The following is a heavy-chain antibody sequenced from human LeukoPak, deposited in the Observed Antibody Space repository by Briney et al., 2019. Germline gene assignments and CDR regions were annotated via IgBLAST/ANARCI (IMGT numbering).Heavy chain of an antibody. V-gene: IGHV3-30*18. CDR3: AKEGCSGGSCYIMDY. J-gene: IGHJ4*02. D-gene: IGHD2-15*01. CDR1: GFTFSSYG. Sequence: GGSLRLSCAASGFTFSSYGMHWVRQAPGKGLEWVAVISYDGSNKYYADSVKGRFTISRDNSKNTLYLQMNSLRAEDTAVYYCAKEGCSGGSCYIMDYWGQGTLVTVSS. CDR2: ISYDGSNK.